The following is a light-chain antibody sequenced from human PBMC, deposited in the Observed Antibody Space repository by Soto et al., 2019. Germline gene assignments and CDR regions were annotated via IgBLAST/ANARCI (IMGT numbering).Light chain of an antibody. Sequence: QSALTQPASVSGSPGQSITISCTGTSSDVGGYKYVSWYQQHPGKAPKLMIYEVSNRPSGVSNRFSGSKSGNTASLTISGLQAEDEADYYCSSCTSISTLAFGGGTQLTVL. V-gene: IGLV2-14*01. CDR1: SSDVGGYKY. CDR3: SSCTSISTLA. J-gene: IGLJ3*02. CDR2: EVS.